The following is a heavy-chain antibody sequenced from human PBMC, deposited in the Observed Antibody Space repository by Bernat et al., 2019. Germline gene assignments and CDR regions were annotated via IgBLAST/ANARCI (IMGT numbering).Heavy chain of an antibody. V-gene: IGHV1-69*08. J-gene: IGHJ4*02. CDR3: ARDPAYGGYDLDADY. D-gene: IGHD5-12*01. CDR1: GGTFSSYT. Sequence: QVQLVQSGAEVKKPGSSVKVSCKASGGTFSSYTISWVRQAPGQGLEWMGRIIPILGIANYAQKFQGRVTITADKSTSTAYMELSSLRSEDTAVYYCARDPAYGGYDLDADYWGQRTLVPVSS. CDR2: IIPILGIA.